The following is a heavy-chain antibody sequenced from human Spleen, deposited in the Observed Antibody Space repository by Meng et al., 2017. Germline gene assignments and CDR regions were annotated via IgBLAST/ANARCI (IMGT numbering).Heavy chain of an antibody. D-gene: IGHD6-13*01. CDR2: IDPNNDHT. Sequence: HVHWVPVEPEVKEPGASVTLSFKPSGDTFAAYRIHWLRQAPGQGLEWMGRIDPNNDHTQYAQNFQGRVTMTSDTSISTVYMELNGLRSDDTAVYYCARDEDISAAGKLFGDYWGQGTLVTVSS. V-gene: IGHV1-2*06. CDR3: ARDEDISAAGKLFGDY. J-gene: IGHJ4*02. CDR1: GDTFAAYR.